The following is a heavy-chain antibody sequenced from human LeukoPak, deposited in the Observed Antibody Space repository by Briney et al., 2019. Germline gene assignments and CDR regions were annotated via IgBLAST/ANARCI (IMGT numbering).Heavy chain of an antibody. CDR2: INHSGST. CDR1: GGSFSGYY. J-gene: IGHJ5*02. Sequence: SETLSLTCAVYGGSFSGYYWSWIRQPPGKGLEWIGEINHSGSTNYNPSLKSRVTISVDTSKNQFSLKLSSVTAADTAVYYCARHYYDTSGYNWFDPWGQGTLVTVSS. V-gene: IGHV4-34*01. D-gene: IGHD3-22*01. CDR3: ARHYYDTSGYNWFDP.